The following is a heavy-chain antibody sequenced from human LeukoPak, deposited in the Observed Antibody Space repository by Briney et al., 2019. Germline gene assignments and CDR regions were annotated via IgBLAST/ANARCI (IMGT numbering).Heavy chain of an antibody. V-gene: IGHV1-2*02. Sequence: ASVKVSCKASGYTFTGYYIHWVRQAPGQGLEWMGWINPNSGGTNYAQKFQVRVTMTRDTSINTAYMELSSLRSEDTAVYCCTRGRFQGATVKDFYYYGMEVWGQGATVTVSS. CDR1: GYTFTGYY. CDR3: TRGRFQGATVKDFYYYGMEV. J-gene: IGHJ6*02. D-gene: IGHD1-26*01. CDR2: INPNSGGT.